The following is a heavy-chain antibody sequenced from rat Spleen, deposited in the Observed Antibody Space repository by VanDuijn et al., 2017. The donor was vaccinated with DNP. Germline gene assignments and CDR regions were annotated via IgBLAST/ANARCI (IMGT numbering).Heavy chain of an antibody. V-gene: IGHV3-3*01. CDR1: GYSITSNFK. J-gene: IGHJ2*01. D-gene: IGHD5-1*01. Sequence: EVQLQESGPGLVKPSQSLSLTCSVTGYSITSNFKWSWIRKFPGNNLEWMGYINSAGSTDYNPSLKSRISITRDTSKNQFFLQVSSVSSEDSGTYYCAVQLGVFDFWGQGVMVIVSS. CDR2: INSAGST. CDR3: AVQLGVFDF.